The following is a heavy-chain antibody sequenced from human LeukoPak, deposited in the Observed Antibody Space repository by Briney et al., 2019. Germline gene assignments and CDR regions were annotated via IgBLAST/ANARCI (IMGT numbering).Heavy chain of an antibody. CDR2: IYTSGSA. CDR3: ASGGYCGGDCYSESYYMDV. J-gene: IGHJ6*03. CDR1: GGSISTYF. Sequence: PSETLSLTCTVSGGSISTYFWSWIRQPPGKGLEWIGRIYTSGSANYNPSLKSRVTMSVDTSKNQFSLKLSSVTAADTAVYYCASGGYCGGDCYSESYYMDVWGKGTTVTISS. V-gene: IGHV4-4*07. D-gene: IGHD2-21*02.